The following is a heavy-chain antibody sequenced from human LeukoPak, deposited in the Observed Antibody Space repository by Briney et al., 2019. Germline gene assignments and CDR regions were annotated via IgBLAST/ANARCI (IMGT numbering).Heavy chain of an antibody. J-gene: IGHJ4*02. CDR2: IRSGSTNI. CDR1: GFTFSTYS. Sequence: GGSLRLSCAASGFTFSTYSMHWVRQAPGKGREWVSSIRSGSTNINYADSVKGRFTISRDDAKKSLYLQMNSLRGEDMAVYYCAREGIFDYWGQGTLVTVSS. V-gene: IGHV3-21*01. CDR3: AREGIFDY.